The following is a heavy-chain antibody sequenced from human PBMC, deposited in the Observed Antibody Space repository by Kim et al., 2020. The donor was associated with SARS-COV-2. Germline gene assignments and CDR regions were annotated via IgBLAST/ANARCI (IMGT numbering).Heavy chain of an antibody. D-gene: IGHD6-13*01. J-gene: IGHJ4*02. CDR1: GYTLTELS. CDR3: AIEYSSMEGFDY. CDR2: FDPEDGET. Sequence: ASVKVSCKVSGYTLTELSMHWVRQAPGKGLEWMGGFDPEDGETIYAQKFQGRVTMTEDTSTDTAYMELSSLRSEDTAVYYCAIEYSSMEGFDYWGQGTLVTVSS. V-gene: IGHV1-24*01.